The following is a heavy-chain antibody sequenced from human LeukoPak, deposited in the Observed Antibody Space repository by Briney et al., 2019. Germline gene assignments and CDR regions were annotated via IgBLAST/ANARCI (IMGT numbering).Heavy chain of an antibody. D-gene: IGHD6-19*01. CDR3: AREKAGFFYY. Sequence: GGSLRLSCAASGFTFSDYYMSWIRQAPGKGLEWVSYISSSGSTIYYAHSVKGRVTISRDNDKNSLYRQMNSLRAEDTAVDYGAREKAGFFYYWGQGTLVTVSS. CDR2: ISSSGSTI. J-gene: IGHJ4*02. V-gene: IGHV3-11*01. CDR1: GFTFSDYY.